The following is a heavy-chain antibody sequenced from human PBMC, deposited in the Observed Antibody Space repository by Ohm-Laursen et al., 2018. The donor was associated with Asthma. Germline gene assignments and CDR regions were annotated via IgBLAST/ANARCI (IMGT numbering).Heavy chain of an antibody. J-gene: IGHJ3*01. D-gene: IGHD6-13*01. Sequence: SLRLSCAASGFTFRNYAMTWVRQAPGKGLEWVSTISLGGGGTYFADSVRGRFTISRDNSNNMLYLHMNSLRADDTAVYYCAKDEYSTTLGVGAFGFWGQGTMVTVSS. CDR3: AKDEYSTTLGVGAFGF. CDR2: ISLGGGGT. CDR1: GFTFRNYA. V-gene: IGHV3-23*01.